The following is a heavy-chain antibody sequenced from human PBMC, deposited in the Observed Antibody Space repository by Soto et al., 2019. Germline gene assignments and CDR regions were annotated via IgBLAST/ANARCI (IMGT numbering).Heavy chain of an antibody. CDR1: GGSISSSN. CDR3: AKTIGPEHLTGTTRVNRFDA. J-gene: IGHJ5*02. CDR2: ITGTALST. Sequence: VQLQESGPGLVKPSGTLSLTCAVSGGSISSSNWWSWVRQPPGKGLEWVSAITGTALSTYYIDSVEGRFTISRDNSKNTLYLQMNSPGAEDTAVYYCAKTIGPEHLTGTTRVNRFDAWGQGTLVTVSS. V-gene: IGHV3-23*01. D-gene: IGHD1-7*01.